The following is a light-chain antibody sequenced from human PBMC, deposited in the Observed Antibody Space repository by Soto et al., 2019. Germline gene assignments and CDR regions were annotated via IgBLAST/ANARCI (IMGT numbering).Light chain of an antibody. CDR1: SSNIGAGYD. CDR2: GNS. Sequence: QAVVTQLPSVSGAPGQRVTISCTGSSSNIGAGYDVHWYQQLPGTAPKLLIYGNSNRPSGVPDRFSGSKSGTSASLAITGLQAEDEADYYCQSYDSSLSLYVFGTGTKVTVL. J-gene: IGLJ1*01. V-gene: IGLV1-40*01. CDR3: QSYDSSLSLYV.